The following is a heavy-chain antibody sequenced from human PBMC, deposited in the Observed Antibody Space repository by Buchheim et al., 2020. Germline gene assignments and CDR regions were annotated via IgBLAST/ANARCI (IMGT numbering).Heavy chain of an antibody. V-gene: IGHV4-34*01. Sequence: QVQLQQWGAGLLKPSETLSLTCAVYGGSFSDYYWSWIRQPPGKGLEWIGEINHSGSTNFNPSLKSRVTMSVDTSKNQFSLKLSSVTAADTAVYYCARDSERVTVYWGQGNL. CDR3: ARDSERVTVY. D-gene: IGHD1-26*01. CDR1: GGSFSDYY. CDR2: INHSGST. J-gene: IGHJ4*02.